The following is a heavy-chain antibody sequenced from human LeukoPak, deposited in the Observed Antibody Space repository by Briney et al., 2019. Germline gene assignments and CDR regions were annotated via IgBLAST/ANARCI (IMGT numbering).Heavy chain of an antibody. Sequence: XXFXGYXXXWIRQPPGKGLEWIGEINHSGSTNYNPSLKSRVTISVDTSKNQFSLKLSSVTAADTAVYYCAAGPARPFDYWGQGTLVTVSS. D-gene: IGHD2-2*01. J-gene: IGHJ4*02. CDR1: XXFXGYX. CDR2: INHSGST. CDR3: AAGPARPFDY. V-gene: IGHV4-34*01.